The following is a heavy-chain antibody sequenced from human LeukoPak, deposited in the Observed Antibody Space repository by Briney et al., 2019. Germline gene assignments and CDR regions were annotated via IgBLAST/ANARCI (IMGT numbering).Heavy chain of an antibody. J-gene: IGHJ5*02. CDR3: ARHNYYDSSGFAGNWFDP. D-gene: IGHD3-22*01. CDR2: IYYSGST. CDR1: GGSISSGGYY. Sequence: SETLSLTCTVSGGSISSGGYYWSWIRQHPGKGLEWIGYIYYSGSTYYNPSLKRRVTISVDTSKNQFSLKLSSVTAADTAVYYCARHNYYDSSGFAGNWFDPWGQGTLVTVSS. V-gene: IGHV4-31*03.